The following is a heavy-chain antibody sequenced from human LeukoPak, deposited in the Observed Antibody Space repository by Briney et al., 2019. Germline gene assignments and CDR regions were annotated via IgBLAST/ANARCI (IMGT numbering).Heavy chain of an antibody. CDR3: VAYGSGSYYHNFDY. CDR1: GGSVSSGSYY. CDR2: IYYSGST. V-gene: IGHV4-61*01. J-gene: IGHJ4*02. D-gene: IGHD3-10*01. Sequence: SGTLSLTCTVSGGSVSSGSYYWSWIRQPPGKGLEWIGYIYYSGSTNYNPSLKSRVTISVDTSKNQFSLKLSSVTAADTAVYYCVAYGSGSYYHNFDYWGQGTLVTVSS.